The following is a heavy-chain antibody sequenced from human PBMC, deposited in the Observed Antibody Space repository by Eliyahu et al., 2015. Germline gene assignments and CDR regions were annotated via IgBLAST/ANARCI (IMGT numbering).Heavy chain of an antibody. CDR1: GGXISSGGYX. CDR2: IYYSGST. D-gene: IGHD3-3*01. Sequence: QVQLQESGPGLVKPSQTLSLTCTVSGGXISSGGYXWSWIRQHPGKGLEWIGYIYYSGSTYYNPSLKSRVTISVDTSKNQFSLKLSSVTAADTAVYYCATLRFLEQPRGYYYYGMDVWGQGTTVTVSS. J-gene: IGHJ6*02. CDR3: ATLRFLEQPRGYYYYGMDV. V-gene: IGHV4-31*03.